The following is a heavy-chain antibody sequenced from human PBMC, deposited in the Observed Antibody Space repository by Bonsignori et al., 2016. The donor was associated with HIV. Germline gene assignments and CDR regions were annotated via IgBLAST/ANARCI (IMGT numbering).Heavy chain of an antibody. D-gene: IGHD3-22*01. J-gene: IGHJ4*02. Sequence: SETLSLTCTVSGGSISSGSYYVELDPAAAGKGLEWIGRIYTSGSTNYNPSLKSRVTISVDTSKNQFSLKLSSVTAADTAVYYCASFTYDSSGYYLDYWGPGNPGHRLL. CDR1: GGSISSGSYY. V-gene: IGHV4-61*02. CDR3: ASFTYDSSGYYLDY. CDR2: IYTSGST.